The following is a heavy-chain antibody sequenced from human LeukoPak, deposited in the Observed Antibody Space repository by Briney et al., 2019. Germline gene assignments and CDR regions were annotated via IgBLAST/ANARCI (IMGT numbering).Heavy chain of an antibody. Sequence: PGGPLRLSCAASGFIFRNYWMSWVRQAPGKGLEWVAIINQDGREKHYVDSVKGRFTISRDNAKDSLYLQMNSPRAEDTALYYCAVATRSFLPDYCWGQGTLVTVSS. CDR1: GFIFRNYW. D-gene: IGHD5-12*01. V-gene: IGHV3-7*01. J-gene: IGHJ4*02. CDR2: INQDGREK. CDR3: AVATRSFLPDYC.